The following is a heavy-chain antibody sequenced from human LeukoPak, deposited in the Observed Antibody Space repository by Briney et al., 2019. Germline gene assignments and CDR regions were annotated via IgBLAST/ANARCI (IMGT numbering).Heavy chain of an antibody. J-gene: IGHJ4*02. D-gene: IGHD2-21*02. Sequence: PSETLSLTCAVQRGTFSGSCWSWIRQSPGMGLEWIGEINHSGTSNYSPSLKSRVTISGDTSKNQFSLNLTSVTAADTAVYYCARGLFRLSRPFDSWGQGTVVTVSS. V-gene: IGHV4-34*01. CDR2: INHSGTS. CDR1: RGTFSGSC. CDR3: ARGLFRLSRPFDS.